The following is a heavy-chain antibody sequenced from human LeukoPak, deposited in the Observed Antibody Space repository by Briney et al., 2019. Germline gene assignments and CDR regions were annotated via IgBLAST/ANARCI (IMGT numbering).Heavy chain of an antibody. J-gene: IGHJ4*02. CDR2: IYSGGST. V-gene: IGHV3-53*01. CDR3: SRRERVFDY. D-gene: IGHD1-1*01. Sequence: GSLRLSCAASGFTVSSNYMSWVRPAPGKGLEWVSVIYSGGSTYYADSVKGRFTISRDNAKNSLYLQMNSLRAEDTAVYYCSRRERVFDYWGQGTLVTVSS. CDR1: GFTVSSNY.